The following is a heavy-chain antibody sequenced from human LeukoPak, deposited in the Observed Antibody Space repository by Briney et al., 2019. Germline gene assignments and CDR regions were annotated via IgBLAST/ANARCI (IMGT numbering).Heavy chain of an antibody. CDR2: IIPIFGTA. D-gene: IGHD3-22*01. J-gene: IGHJ4*02. CDR3: ARSSDYYDSSGYYEYDY. CDR1: GGTFSSYA. Sequence: SVKVSCKASGGTFSSYAISWVRRAPGQGLEWMGGIIPIFGTANYAQKFQGRVTITADESTSTAYMELSSLRSEDTAVYYCARSSDYYDSSGYYEYDYWGQGTLVTVSS. V-gene: IGHV1-69*13.